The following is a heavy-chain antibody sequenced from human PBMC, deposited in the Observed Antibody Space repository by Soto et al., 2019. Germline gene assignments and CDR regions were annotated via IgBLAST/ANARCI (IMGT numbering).Heavy chain of an antibody. CDR1: GCSIISGSYY. CDR3: ASRPLWFGGDYYGMDV. Sequence: SETLSLTCTFSGCSIISGSYYLGWIRQPPGKGLEWIGSIYYSGSTYYNPSLKSRVTISVDTSKNQFSLKLSSVTAADTAVYYCASRPLWFGGDYYGMDVWGQGTTVTVSS. V-gene: IGHV4-39*01. J-gene: IGHJ6*02. D-gene: IGHD3-10*01. CDR2: IYYSGST.